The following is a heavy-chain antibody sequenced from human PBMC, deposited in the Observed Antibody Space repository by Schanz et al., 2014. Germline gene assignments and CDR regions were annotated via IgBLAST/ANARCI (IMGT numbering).Heavy chain of an antibody. D-gene: IGHD3-10*01. J-gene: IGHJ6*02. V-gene: IGHV3-15*01. Sequence: VQLXESGGGLVKPGGSLRLSCTASGFTSSNAWMSWVRQAPGKGLEWVGRIKTKTDGGTTDYAAPVKGRFTISRDDSTNTLYLQMNSLRAEDTAVYYCRLWFGELYYGMDVWGQGTTVTVSS. CDR3: RLWFGELYYGMDV. CDR1: GFTSSNAW. CDR2: IKTKTDGGTT.